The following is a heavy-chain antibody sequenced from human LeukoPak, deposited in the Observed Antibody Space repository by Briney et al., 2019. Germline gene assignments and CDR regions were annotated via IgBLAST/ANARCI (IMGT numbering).Heavy chain of an antibody. CDR3: ARSGYDYVQGNWFDP. CDR1: GGTFSSYA. V-gene: IGHV1-69*13. Sequence: SVKVSCKASGGTFSSYAISWVRQAPGQGLEWMGGIIPIFGTANYTQKFQGRVTITADESTSTAYMELSSLRSEDTAVYHCARSGYDYVQGNWFDPWGQGTLVTVSS. J-gene: IGHJ5*02. CDR2: IIPIFGTA. D-gene: IGHD3-16*01.